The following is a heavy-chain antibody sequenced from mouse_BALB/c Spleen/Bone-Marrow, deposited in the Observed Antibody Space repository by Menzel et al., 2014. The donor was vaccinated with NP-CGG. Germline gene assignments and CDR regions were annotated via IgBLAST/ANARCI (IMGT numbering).Heavy chain of an antibody. CDR1: GHTFTDYW. CDR2: IDTSDSYT. J-gene: IGHJ3*01. Sequence: QVQLKQSGAELVMPGASVKMSCKASGHTFTDYWMHWVKQRPGQGLEWIGAIDTSDSYTSYNQKFKGKATLTADESSSTAYMQLSSLTSEDSAVYYCARSDYRFDPLPYWGQGTLVTVSA. CDR3: ARSDYRFDPLPY. D-gene: IGHD2-14*01. V-gene: IGHV1-69*01.